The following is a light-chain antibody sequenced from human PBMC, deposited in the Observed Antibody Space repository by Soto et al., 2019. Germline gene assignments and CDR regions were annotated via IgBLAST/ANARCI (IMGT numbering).Light chain of an antibody. CDR2: WAS. CDR1: QSVLYSSYNKSY. CDR3: QQYYSTLIT. J-gene: IGKJ5*01. V-gene: IGKV4-1*01. Sequence: DIAVTQSPDSLALSLGERATMNCKSSQSVLYSSYNKSYLAWYQVKPGRPPKLLFSWASTRESAVPDRFSGSGSGTDFTLTISSLQAEDVAVYYCQQYYSTLITFGQGTRLEIK.